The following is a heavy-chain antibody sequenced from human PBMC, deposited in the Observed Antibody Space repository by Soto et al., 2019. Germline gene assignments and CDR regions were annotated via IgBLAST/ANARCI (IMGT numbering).Heavy chain of an antibody. CDR3: ARHTFRSRVVVVAARIYYYYYYMDV. J-gene: IGHJ6*03. V-gene: IGHV4-39*01. D-gene: IGHD2-15*01. CDR2: IYYSEST. CDR1: GGSISSSSYY. Sequence: SETLSLTCTVSGGSISSSSYYWGWIRQPPGKGLEWIGSIYYSESTYYNPSLKSRVTISVDTSKNQFSLKLSSVTAADTAVYYCARHTFRSRVVVVAARIYYYYYYMDVWGKGTTVTVSS.